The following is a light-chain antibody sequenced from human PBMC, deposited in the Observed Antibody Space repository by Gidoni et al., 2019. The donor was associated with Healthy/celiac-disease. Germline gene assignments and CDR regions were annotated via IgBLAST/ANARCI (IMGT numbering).Light chain of an antibody. CDR1: NIGSKS. CDR3: QVWDSSSDHPV. J-gene: IGLJ3*02. V-gene: IGLV3-21*04. CDR2: YDS. Sequence: SYVLPQPPPGSVAPGKTARITRGGNNIGSKSVHWYQQKPGQAPVLVIYYDSDRPSGIPERFSGSNSGNTATLTISRVEAGDEADYYCQVWDSSSDHPVFGGGTKLTVL.